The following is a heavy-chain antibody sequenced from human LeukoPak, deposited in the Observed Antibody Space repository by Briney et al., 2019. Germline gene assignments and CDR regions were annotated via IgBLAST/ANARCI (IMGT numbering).Heavy chain of an antibody. CDR2: INTNTGNP. J-gene: IGHJ4*02. Sequence: ASVKVSCKASGYTFTSYAMNWVRQAPGQGLEWMGWINTNTGNPTYAQGFTGRFVFSLDTSVSTAYLQISSLKAEDTAVYYCAGDSVRYYDSSGYYYNYWGQGTLVTVSS. CDR1: GYTFTSYA. D-gene: IGHD3-22*01. CDR3: AGDSVRYYDSSGYYYNY. V-gene: IGHV7-4-1*02.